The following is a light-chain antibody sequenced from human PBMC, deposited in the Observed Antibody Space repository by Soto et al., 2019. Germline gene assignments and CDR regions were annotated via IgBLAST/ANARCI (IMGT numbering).Light chain of an antibody. CDR3: QQYYGSPHP. CDR1: QGISSY. Sequence: AIRMTQSPSSLSASTGDRVTITCRASQGISSYLAWYQQKPGQAPKLLIYAASTLQTGVPSRFSGSGSGTDFTLTSSHLQSGGFAAYYCQQYYGSPHPFGRRTKLDLK. V-gene: IGKV1-8*01. CDR2: AAS. J-gene: IGKJ2*01.